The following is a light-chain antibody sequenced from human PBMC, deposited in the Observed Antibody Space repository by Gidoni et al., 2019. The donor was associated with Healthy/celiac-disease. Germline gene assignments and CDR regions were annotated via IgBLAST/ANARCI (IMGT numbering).Light chain of an antibody. J-gene: IGKJ1*01. V-gene: IGKV3-11*01. CDR1: QSVSSY. Sequence: EIVLTQSPATLSLSPGERATLSCRASQSVSSYLAWYQQKPGQAPRLLIYDASNRATGIPARFSGSGSGTDFTLTISSLEPEDFAVYDCQQRSNSTFGQGTKVEIK. CDR3: QQRSNST. CDR2: DAS.